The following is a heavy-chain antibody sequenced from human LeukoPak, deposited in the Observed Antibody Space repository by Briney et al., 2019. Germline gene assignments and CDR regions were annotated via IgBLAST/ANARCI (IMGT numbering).Heavy chain of an antibody. Sequence: GESLQISCKGSGYSFTSNWIGWVRQMPGKGLEWMGIIYPGDSDTRYSPSFQGQVTISADKSISIAYLQWSSLKASDTAMYYCARLVSSRVFYYWGQGTLVTVSS. CDR1: GYSFTSNW. V-gene: IGHV5-51*01. J-gene: IGHJ4*02. CDR3: ARLVSSRVFYY. CDR2: IYPGDSDT. D-gene: IGHD3-3*01.